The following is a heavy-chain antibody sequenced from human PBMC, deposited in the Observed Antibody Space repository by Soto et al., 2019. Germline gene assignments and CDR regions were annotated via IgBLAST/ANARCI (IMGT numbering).Heavy chain of an antibody. CDR1: GFTFRSYL. CDR3: AKDYDFWSGHGMDV. Sequence: GGALRLSCAAPGFTFRSYLMHSVRPAPGKGLEWVAVISYDGSNKYYADSVKGRFTISRDNSKNTLYLQMNSLRAEDTAVYYCAKDYDFWSGHGMDVWGQGTTVTSP. D-gene: IGHD3-3*01. V-gene: IGHV3-30*18. CDR2: ISYDGSNK. J-gene: IGHJ6*02.